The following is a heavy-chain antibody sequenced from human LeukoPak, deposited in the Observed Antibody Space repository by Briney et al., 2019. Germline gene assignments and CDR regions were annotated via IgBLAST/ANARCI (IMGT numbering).Heavy chain of an antibody. Sequence: PSETLSLTCTVSGGSISSSSYYWGWIRQPPGKGLEWIGSIYYSGSTYYNPSLKSRVTISVDTSKNQFSLKLSSVTAADTAVYYCAREVLSGWHYYYYYYYMDVWGKGTTVTVSS. CDR3: AREVLSGWHYYYYYYYMDV. V-gene: IGHV4-39*07. CDR2: IYYSGST. J-gene: IGHJ6*03. CDR1: GGSISSSSYY. D-gene: IGHD6-19*01.